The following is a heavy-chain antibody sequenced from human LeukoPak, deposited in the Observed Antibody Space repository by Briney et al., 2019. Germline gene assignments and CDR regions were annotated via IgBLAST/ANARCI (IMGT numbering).Heavy chain of an antibody. CDR2: ISAYNGNT. J-gene: IGHJ5*02. V-gene: IGHV1-18*01. CDR1: GHTFTSYG. Sequence: ASVKVSCKASGHTFTSYGISWVRQAPGQGLEWMGWISAYNGNTNYAQKLQGRVTMTTDTSTSTAYMELRSLRSDDTAVYYCARGDIVVVPAAYNWFDPWGQGTLVTISS. CDR3: ARGDIVVVPAAYNWFDP. D-gene: IGHD2-2*01.